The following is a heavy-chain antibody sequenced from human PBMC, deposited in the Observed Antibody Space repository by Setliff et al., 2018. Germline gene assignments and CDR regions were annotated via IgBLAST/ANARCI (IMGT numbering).Heavy chain of an antibody. CDR1: GYTFTSYY. J-gene: IGHJ3*02. Sequence: GASVKVSCKASGYTFTSYYMHWVRQAPGQGLEWMGIFNPSGGFTSYAQKFQDRVTMTRDTSTSTAYMELRSLRSDDTAVYYCARDRREAFDIWGQGTMVTVSS. V-gene: IGHV1-46*01. CDR3: ARDRREAFDI. CDR2: FNPSGGFT.